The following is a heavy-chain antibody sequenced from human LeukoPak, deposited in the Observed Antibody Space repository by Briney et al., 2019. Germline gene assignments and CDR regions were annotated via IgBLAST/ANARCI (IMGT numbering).Heavy chain of an antibody. CDR3: ARDLSATWYSLAY. CDR2: IDWSGEAS. Sequence: GGSLRLSCVGAGFNNAGYGMSWVRQAPGKGLEWVSGIDWSGEASEYADSVKGRFTISRDNAKNSLYLQMNTLRPEDTGLYYCARDLSATWYSLAYWGQGTLVTVSS. D-gene: IGHD2-15*01. J-gene: IGHJ4*02. V-gene: IGHV3-20*04. CDR1: GFNNAGYG.